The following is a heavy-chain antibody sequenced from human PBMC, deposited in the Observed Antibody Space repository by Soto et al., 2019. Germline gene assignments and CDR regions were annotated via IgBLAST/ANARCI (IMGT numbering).Heavy chain of an antibody. CDR1: GFTFSSYA. Sequence: QVQLVESRGSMVQPGRSLRLSRAASGFTFSSYAMHWVRQAPGKGLEWVAVISYDGSNKYYADSVKGRFTISRDNSKNTLYQQMNSLRAEDTAVYYCAREGRIHLWGQGTLVTVSS. CDR3: AREGRIHL. CDR2: ISYDGSNK. J-gene: IGHJ5*02. V-gene: IGHV3-30-3*01.